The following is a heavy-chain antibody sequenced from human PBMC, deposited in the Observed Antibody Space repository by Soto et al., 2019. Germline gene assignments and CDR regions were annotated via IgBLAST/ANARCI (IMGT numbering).Heavy chain of an antibody. Sequence: SETLSLTCTVSGGSISSYYWSWIRQPPGKGLEWIGYIYYSGSTNYNPSLKSRVTISVDTSKNQFSLKLSSVTVADTAVFYFASFLGYCSGGSCPNWFDPWGQGTLVTVSS. CDR3: ASFLGYCSGGSCPNWFDP. CDR2: IYYSGST. V-gene: IGHV4-59*08. CDR1: GGSISSYY. J-gene: IGHJ5*02. D-gene: IGHD2-15*01.